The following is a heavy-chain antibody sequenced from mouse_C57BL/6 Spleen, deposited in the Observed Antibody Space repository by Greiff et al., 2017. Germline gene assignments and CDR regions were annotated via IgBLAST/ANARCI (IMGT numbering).Heavy chain of an antibody. J-gene: IGHJ3*01. CDR3: SIGDLTDLCAY. Sequence: QVQLQQPGAELVMPGASVKLSCKASGYTFTSYWMHWVKQRPGQGLEWIGEIDPSDSYTNYNPKFKGKSTLTVDKSSSPAYMQLSRLTSEDSAVYYCSIGDLTDLCAYWGQGTLVTVSA. CDR2: IDPSDSYT. V-gene: IGHV1-69*01. CDR1: GYTFTSYW. D-gene: IGHD4-1*01.